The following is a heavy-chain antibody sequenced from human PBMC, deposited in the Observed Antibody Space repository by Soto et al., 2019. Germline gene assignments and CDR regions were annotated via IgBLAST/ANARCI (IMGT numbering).Heavy chain of an antibody. D-gene: IGHD3-22*01. CDR2: IYYSGST. V-gene: IGHV4-30-4*01. CDR3: ARHIGAYYDNNGYPYFDY. Sequence: PSETLSLTCTVSGGSISSGDYYWSWIRQPPGKGLEWIGYIYYSGSTYYNPSLKSRVTISVDTSKNQFSLKLSSVTASDSAMYYCARHIGAYYDNNGYPYFDYWGQGTRVTVSS. J-gene: IGHJ4*02. CDR1: GGSISSGDYY.